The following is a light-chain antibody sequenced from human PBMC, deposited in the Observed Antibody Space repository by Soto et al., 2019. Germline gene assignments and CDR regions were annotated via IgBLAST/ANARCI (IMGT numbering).Light chain of an antibody. Sequence: EIVLTISEATVSLSTRERATLYCRASQSVSSYLAWYQQKPGQAPRLLIYDASNRATGIPARFSGSGSGTDFTLTISSLEPEDFAVYYCQQYETFSGTFGPGTKVDI. J-gene: IGKJ1*01. CDR2: DAS. CDR1: QSVSSY. CDR3: QQYETFSGT. V-gene: IGKV3-11*01.